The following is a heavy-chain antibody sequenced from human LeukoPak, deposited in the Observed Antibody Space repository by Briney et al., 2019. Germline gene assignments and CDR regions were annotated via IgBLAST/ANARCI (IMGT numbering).Heavy chain of an antibody. V-gene: IGHV3-49*03. Sequence: PGRSLRLSCTASGFTFGDYAMSWFRQAPGKGLEWVGFIRSKAYGGTTEYAASVKGRFTISRDDSKSIAYLQMNSLKTEDTAVYYCTRDRSVVAARYYYYYMDVWGKGTTVTVSS. J-gene: IGHJ6*03. D-gene: IGHD2-15*01. CDR2: IRSKAYGGTT. CDR1: GFTFGDYA. CDR3: TRDRSVVAARYYYYYMDV.